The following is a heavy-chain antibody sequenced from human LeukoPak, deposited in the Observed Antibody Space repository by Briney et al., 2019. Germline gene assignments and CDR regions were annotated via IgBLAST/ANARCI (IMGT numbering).Heavy chain of an antibody. V-gene: IGHV3-74*01. CDR1: GFTFRSYW. D-gene: IGHD6-19*01. CDR2: INADEGTT. J-gene: IGHJ4*02. CDR3: ARGDGSSGWYFDY. Sequence: GGSLTLSCPASGFTFRSYWMHWLRQAPAKGRVWVSRINADEGTTNYADSVKGRFTISRDNAKNTLYLQMNSLRAEDTAVYYCARGDGSSGWYFDYWGQGTLVTVSS.